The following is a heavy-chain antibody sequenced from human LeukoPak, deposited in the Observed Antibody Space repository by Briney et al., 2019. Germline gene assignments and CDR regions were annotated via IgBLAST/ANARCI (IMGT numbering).Heavy chain of an antibody. Sequence: GGSLRLSCAASGFTFSSYAMHWVRQAPGKGLEWVTVISYDGSNKYYADSVKGRFTISRENSKNTLYLQMNSLRAEDTAVYYCARESYLPVFDYWGQGTLVTVSS. CDR1: GFTFSSYA. CDR3: ARESYLPVFDY. J-gene: IGHJ4*02. CDR2: ISYDGSNK. V-gene: IGHV3-30-3*01. D-gene: IGHD1-26*01.